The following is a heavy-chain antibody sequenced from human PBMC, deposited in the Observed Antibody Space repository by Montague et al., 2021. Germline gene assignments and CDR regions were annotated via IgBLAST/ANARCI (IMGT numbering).Heavy chain of an antibody. D-gene: IGHD4-17*01. CDR3: ARVGATVTAPFDF. CDR1: GGSISSTAYY. Sequence: TLSLTCAVSGGSISSTAYYWCWIRQHPGKGLEWIGYIYYSGSTYYNPSLKSRVTISVDTSQNQFSLNLNSVTAADTAVYYCARVGATVTAPFDFWGQGTLVTVSS. J-gene: IGHJ4*02. CDR2: IYYSGST. V-gene: IGHV4-31*11.